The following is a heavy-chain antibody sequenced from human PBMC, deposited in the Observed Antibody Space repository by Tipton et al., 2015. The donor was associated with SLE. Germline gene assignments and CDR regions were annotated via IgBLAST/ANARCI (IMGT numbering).Heavy chain of an antibody. D-gene: IGHD4-17*01. CDR3: AKESRSDYGDFDAFDI. V-gene: IGHV3-23*01. CDR1: GFTFSNYA. CDR2: ISGSGGST. Sequence: SLRLSCAASGFTFSNYALSWVRQAPGKGLEWVSAISGSGGSTYYADSVKGRFTISRDNSKNTLYLQMNSLRAEDTAVYYCAKESRSDYGDFDAFDIWGQGTMVTVSS. J-gene: IGHJ3*02.